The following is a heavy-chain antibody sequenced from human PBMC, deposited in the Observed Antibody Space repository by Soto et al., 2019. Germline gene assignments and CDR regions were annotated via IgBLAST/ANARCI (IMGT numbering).Heavy chain of an antibody. V-gene: IGHV4-4*02. D-gene: IGHD2-15*01. CDR1: GFTFSNAW. J-gene: IGHJ6*02. Sequence: VQLVESGGGLVKPGGSLRLSCAASGFTFSNAWMTWVRQAPGKGLEWVGEINHSGSTNYNPSLKSRVTISVDTSKNQFSLKLSSVTAADTAVYYCARARYCSGGSCRGRGYYYGMDVWGQGTTVTVSS. CDR3: ARARYCSGGSCRGRGYYYGMDV. CDR2: INHSGST.